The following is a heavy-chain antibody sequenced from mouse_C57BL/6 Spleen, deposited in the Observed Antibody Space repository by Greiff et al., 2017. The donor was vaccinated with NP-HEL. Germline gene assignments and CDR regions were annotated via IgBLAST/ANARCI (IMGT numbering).Heavy chain of an antibody. J-gene: IGHJ3*01. V-gene: IGHV1-15*01. CDR3: TYSSGYPLFAY. CDR2: IDPETGGT. Sequence: VQLQQSGAELVRPGASVTLSCKASGYTFTDYEMHWVKQTPVHGLEWIGAIDPETGGTAYNQKFKGKAILTADKSSSTAYMELRSLTSEDSAVYYCTYSSGYPLFAYWGQGTLVTVSA. CDR1: GYTFTDYE. D-gene: IGHD3-2*02.